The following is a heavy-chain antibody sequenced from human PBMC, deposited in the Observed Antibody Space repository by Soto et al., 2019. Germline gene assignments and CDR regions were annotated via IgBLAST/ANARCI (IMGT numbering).Heavy chain of an antibody. CDR1: GGTFSTYT. CDR3: AIVLPPYGMDV. CDR2: IIPFLGIP. Sequence: QVQLVQSGAEVKKPGSSVKVSCKASGGTFSTYTIAWVRQAPGQGPEWMGRIIPFLGIPNYAQKFQGRVTMTADKSTSTAYMDLSSLRPEDTAVYYCAIVLPPYGMDVWGHGTTVTVSS. J-gene: IGHJ6*02. V-gene: IGHV1-69*02.